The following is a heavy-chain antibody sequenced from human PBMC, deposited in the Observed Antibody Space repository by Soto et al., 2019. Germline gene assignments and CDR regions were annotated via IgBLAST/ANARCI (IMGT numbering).Heavy chain of an antibody. Sequence: SETLSLTCTVSGGSISGSSYYWGWIRQPPGKGLEWIGSIYYSGSTYYNPSLKSRVTISVDTSKNQFSLKLSSVTAADTAVYYCASFSGFWSGYLSGMDVWGQGTTVTVLL. V-gene: IGHV4-39*01. CDR3: ASFSGFWSGYLSGMDV. J-gene: IGHJ6*02. CDR1: GGSISGSSYY. CDR2: IYYSGST. D-gene: IGHD3-3*01.